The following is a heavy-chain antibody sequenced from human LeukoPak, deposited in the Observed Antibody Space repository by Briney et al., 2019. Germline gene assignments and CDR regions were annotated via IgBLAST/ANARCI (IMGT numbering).Heavy chain of an antibody. Sequence: GSLRLSCVGSGFTFSSYSMNWVRQPPGKGLEWIGEIYHSGSTNYNPSLKSRVTISVDKSKNQFSLKLSSVTAADTAVYYCARDRGGGHFDYWGQGTLVTVSS. D-gene: IGHD2-21*01. CDR2: IYHSGST. CDR3: ARDRGGGHFDY. CDR1: GFTFSSYSM. J-gene: IGHJ4*02. V-gene: IGHV4-4*02.